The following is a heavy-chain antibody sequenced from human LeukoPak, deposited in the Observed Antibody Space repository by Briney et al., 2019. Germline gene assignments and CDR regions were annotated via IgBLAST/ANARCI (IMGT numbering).Heavy chain of an antibody. V-gene: IGHV4-61*02. CDR2: IYTSGST. CDR1: GGSISGGSYY. CDR3: AREVVGDFWSGSPYYFDY. D-gene: IGHD3-3*01. Sequence: SETLSLTCTVSGGSISGGSYYWSWIRQPAGKGLEWIGRIYTSGSTNYNPSLKSRVTISVDTSKNQVSLKLSSVTAADTAVYYCAREVVGDFWSGSPYYFDYWGQRTLVTVSS. J-gene: IGHJ4*02.